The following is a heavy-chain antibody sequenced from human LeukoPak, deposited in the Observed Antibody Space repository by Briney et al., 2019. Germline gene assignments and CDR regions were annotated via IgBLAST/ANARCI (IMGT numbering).Heavy chain of an antibody. D-gene: IGHD5-12*01. V-gene: IGHV3-23*01. CDR2: IGSDGDR. J-gene: IGHJ4*02. CDR1: GFAFSNYA. CDR3: AKSAGVATIYFDS. Sequence: GGSLRLSCTASGFAFSNYAMAWVRQAPGKGGEGVAAIGSDGDRVHEDSVKGRFTISRDNSKSSLYLQMDNLRAEDTAIYFCAKSAGVATIYFDSWGQGARVTVSS.